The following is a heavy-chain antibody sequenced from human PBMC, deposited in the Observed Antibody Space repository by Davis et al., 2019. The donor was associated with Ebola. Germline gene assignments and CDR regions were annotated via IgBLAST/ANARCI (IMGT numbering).Heavy chain of an antibody. CDR3: AKTLSISWYNPFDS. D-gene: IGHD6-13*01. V-gene: IGHV3-30*18. CDR1: GFTFSSYA. J-gene: IGHJ4*02. Sequence: GESLKISCAASGFTFSSYAMSWVRQAPGKGLEWVAVISYDGSNKYYADSVKGRFTISRDNSKNTLYLQMNSLRAEDTAIYYCAKTLSISWYNPFDSWGQGTLVTVSS. CDR2: ISYDGSNK.